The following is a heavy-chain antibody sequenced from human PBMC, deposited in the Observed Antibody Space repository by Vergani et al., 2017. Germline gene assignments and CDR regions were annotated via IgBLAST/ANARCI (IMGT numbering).Heavy chain of an antibody. J-gene: IGHJ6*03. V-gene: IGHV3-74*02. CDR2: INSDGSST. CDR1: GFTFIMHA. Sequence: EVQLLESGGDLVQPGGSLRLSCAASGFTFIMHAMSWVRQAPGKGLVWVSRINSDGSSTSYADSVKGRFTISRDNAKNTLYLQMNSLRAEDTAVYYCARQSYYYYYMDVWGKGTTVTVSS. CDR3: ARQSYYYYYMDV.